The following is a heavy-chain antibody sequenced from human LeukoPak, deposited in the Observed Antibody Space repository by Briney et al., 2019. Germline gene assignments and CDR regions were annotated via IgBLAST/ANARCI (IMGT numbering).Heavy chain of an antibody. Sequence: SETLSLTCTVSGGSTSSYYWSWIRQPAGKGLEWIGRISTSGSTNYNPSLKSRVTMSVDTSKNQFSLKLSSVTAADTAVYFCAREVSLGGLRYWGQGTLVTVSS. CDR2: ISTSGST. D-gene: IGHD3-16*01. CDR1: GGSTSSYY. J-gene: IGHJ4*02. V-gene: IGHV4-4*07. CDR3: AREVSLGGLRY.